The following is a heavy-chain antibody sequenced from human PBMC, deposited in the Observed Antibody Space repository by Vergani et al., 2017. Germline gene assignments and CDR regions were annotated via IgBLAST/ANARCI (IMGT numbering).Heavy chain of an antibody. V-gene: IGHV3-23*04. CDR3: AKGGGYIAVAGRNYFDY. Sequence: EVQLVESGGGLVQPEGSLRLSCAASGFTFSSYAMSWVRQAPGKGLEWVSAISGSGGSTYYADSVKGRFTISRDNSKNTLYLQMNSLRAEDTAVYYCAKGGGYIAVAGRNYFDYWGQGTLVTVSS. J-gene: IGHJ4*02. D-gene: IGHD6-19*01. CDR2: ISGSGGST. CDR1: GFTFSSYA.